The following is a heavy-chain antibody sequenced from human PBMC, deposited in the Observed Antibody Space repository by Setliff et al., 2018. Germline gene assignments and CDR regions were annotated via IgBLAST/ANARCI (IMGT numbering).Heavy chain of an antibody. J-gene: IGHJ4*02. V-gene: IGHV4-61*02. CDR1: GGSITSGTYY. Sequence: PSQTLSLTCAVSGGSITSGTYYWSWIRQPAGKGLEWIGRLHTSGTTVYNPSLKGRVTISADTSTNHFSLKLTSMTAADTAVYYCARDNTIVGATDYWGQGALVTVSS. CDR2: LHTSGTT. CDR3: ARDNTIVGATDY. D-gene: IGHD1-26*01.